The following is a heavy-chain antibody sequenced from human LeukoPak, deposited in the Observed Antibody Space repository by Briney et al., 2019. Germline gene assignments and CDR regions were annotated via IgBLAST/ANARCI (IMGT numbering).Heavy chain of an antibody. Sequence: SETLSLTCVVNNGSFTEYFWSWIRQPPGKGLEWIGDVYHSGSTNYNPSLKSRLSISADMSKKQFSLKLNSVTAADTAVYYCAREKFLGRLTRVLDTWGQGTLVTVSS. V-gene: IGHV4-34*01. CDR3: AREKFLGRLTRVLDT. J-gene: IGHJ5*02. CDR1: NGSFTEYF. D-gene: IGHD3-3*01. CDR2: VYHSGST.